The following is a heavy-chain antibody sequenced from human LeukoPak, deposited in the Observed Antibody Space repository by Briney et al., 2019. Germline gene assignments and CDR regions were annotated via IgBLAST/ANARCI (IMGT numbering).Heavy chain of an antibody. CDR1: GFTFSSYG. CDR2: IRDDGSKN. J-gene: IGHJ6*03. CDR3: AKGASREAVTGLVPYYYMDV. D-gene: IGHD6-19*01. Sequence: PGGSLRLSCAASGFTFSSYGMHWVRRAPGKRLEWVAFIRDDGSKNYYAESVKGRFTISRDNSKNTLYLQMNSLRGEDTAVYFCAKGASREAVTGLVPYYYMDVWGKGTTVTISS. V-gene: IGHV3-30*02.